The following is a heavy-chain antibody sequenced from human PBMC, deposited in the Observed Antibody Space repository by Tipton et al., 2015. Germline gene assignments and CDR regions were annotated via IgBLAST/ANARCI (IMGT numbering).Heavy chain of an antibody. CDR3: ARDPDRGWYFDL. V-gene: IGHV4-4*02. CDR1: GVSISSHSW. J-gene: IGHJ2*01. CDR2: IHHSGST. Sequence: TLSLTCAVSGVSISSHSWWSWVRQPPGKGLEWIGEIHHSGSTTYNASLKSRVTMSVDKSKNHFSLKLSSVTAADTAVYYCARDPDRGWYFDLWGRGTLVTVSS. D-gene: IGHD3-10*01.